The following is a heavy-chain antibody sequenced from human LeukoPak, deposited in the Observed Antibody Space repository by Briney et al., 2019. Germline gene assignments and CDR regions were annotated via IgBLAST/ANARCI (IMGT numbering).Heavy chain of an antibody. CDR3: ARESSGWYVDY. D-gene: IGHD6-19*01. J-gene: IGHJ4*02. Sequence: QXXGKXLEWVLAISGTGGSTYYADSVKGRFTTYRDNSKITLYLQMNSVRAEDTAGYYCARESSGWYVDYWGQGTLVTVSS. CDR2: ISGTGGST. V-gene: IGHV3-23*01.